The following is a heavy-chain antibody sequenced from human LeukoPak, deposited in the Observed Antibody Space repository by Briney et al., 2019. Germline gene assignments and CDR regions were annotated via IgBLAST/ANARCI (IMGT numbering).Heavy chain of an antibody. CDR2: VSESADRT. J-gene: IGHJ4*02. V-gene: IGHV3-23*01. D-gene: IGHD5-24*01. CDR3: ARRGADGWGFFDY. Sequence: PGGSLRLSCAASGFTISTYVMNWVRQAPGKGLEWVSSVSESADRTFYADSVKGRFTISRDNSKNTLYLEMSSLRVEGTAVYYCARRGADGWGFFDYWGQGILVTVSS. CDR1: GFTISTYV.